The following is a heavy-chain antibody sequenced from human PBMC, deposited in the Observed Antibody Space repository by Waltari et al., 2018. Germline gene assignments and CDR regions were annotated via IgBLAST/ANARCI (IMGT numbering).Heavy chain of an antibody. CDR1: GFSLNTSGMR. J-gene: IGHJ2*01. D-gene: IGHD1-26*01. CDR2: IDWDDEK. Sequence: QVTLEESGPALVKPTQTLPLTCSVSGFSLNTSGMRVTWIRQPPGKALEWLARIDWDDEKFYNRSLESRLTISKDSSKNQVVLIVANVDPTDTATYYCARLLGPAAHWYFDLWGRGTLVTVSS. V-gene: IGHV2-70*04. CDR3: ARLLGPAAHWYFDL.